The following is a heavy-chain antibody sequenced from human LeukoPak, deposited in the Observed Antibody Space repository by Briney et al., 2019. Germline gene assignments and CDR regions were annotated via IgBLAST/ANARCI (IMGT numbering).Heavy chain of an antibody. D-gene: IGHD3-22*01. V-gene: IGHV4-34*01. CDR3: ARGRLGCVVFEGYYYFMDV. CDR2: VYNGVST. CDR1: GRSLNDYF. J-gene: IGHJ6*03. Sequence: KTSETLCLTCAVYGRSLNDYFWTWIRQPPGKGLEWSGEVYNGVSTNCKPSPKSRAIISVDTSKNQFSLRLSSVTAADTAVYYCARGRLGCVVFEGYYYFMDVWGKGTTVTVSS.